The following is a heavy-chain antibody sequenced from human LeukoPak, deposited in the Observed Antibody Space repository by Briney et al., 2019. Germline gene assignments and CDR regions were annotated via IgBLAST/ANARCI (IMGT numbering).Heavy chain of an antibody. CDR3: ARMSGRPYYFDY. V-gene: IGHV4-59*08. CDR1: GGSITSYY. J-gene: IGHJ4*02. CDR2: IYYSGST. D-gene: IGHD1-26*01. Sequence: PSETLSLTCTVSGGSITSYYWSWIRQPPGKGLEWIGYIYYSGSTNYNPSLKSRVTISVDTSNNQFSLKLSSVTAADTAIYYCARMSGRPYYFDYWGQGTLVTVSS.